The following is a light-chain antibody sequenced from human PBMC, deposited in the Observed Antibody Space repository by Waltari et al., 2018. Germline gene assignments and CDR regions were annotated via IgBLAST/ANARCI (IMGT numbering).Light chain of an antibody. Sequence: QSVLTQPPSVSGTPGPGITLSCSGIRPNLGAAFDVPWYQVSPGVPPKLLIYANDIRPSGVPDRFSGSKSGTSASLAITGLQPEDEADYYCQSYDKTLRQVFGGGTRVTVL. CDR1: RPNLGAAFD. CDR3: QSYDKTLRQV. V-gene: IGLV1-40*01. J-gene: IGLJ2*01. CDR2: AND.